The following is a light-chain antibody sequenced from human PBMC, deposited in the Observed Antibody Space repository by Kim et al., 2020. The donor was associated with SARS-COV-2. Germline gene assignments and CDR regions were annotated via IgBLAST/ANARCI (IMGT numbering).Light chain of an antibody. V-gene: IGLV1-40*01. J-gene: IGLJ3*02. Sequence: QSVLTQPPSVSGAPGQRVTISCTGSSSNIGAGYDVHWYQQLPGTAPNLLIYGNSNRPSGVPDRFSGSKSGTSASLAITGLQAEDEADYYCQSYDSSLSGNWVFGGGTQLTVL. CDR2: GNS. CDR3: QSYDSSLSGNWV. CDR1: SSNIGAGYD.